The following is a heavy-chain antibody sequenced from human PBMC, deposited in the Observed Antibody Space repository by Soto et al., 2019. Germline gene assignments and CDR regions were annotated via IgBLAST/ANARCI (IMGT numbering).Heavy chain of an antibody. Sequence: SETLSLTCTVSGGSISSYFWSWIRQPPGKGLEWLGYIYYSGSTNYNPSLKSRVTISVDTSKNQFSLKLSSVTAADTAVYYCARDRFGCFGELYGMDVWGQGTTVTVAS. CDR3: ARDRFGCFGELYGMDV. CDR2: IYYSGST. V-gene: IGHV4-59*01. D-gene: IGHD3-10*01. J-gene: IGHJ6*02. CDR1: GGSISSYF.